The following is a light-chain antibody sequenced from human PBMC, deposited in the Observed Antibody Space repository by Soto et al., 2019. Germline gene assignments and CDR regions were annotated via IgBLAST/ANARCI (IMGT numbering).Light chain of an antibody. CDR2: LAS. J-gene: IGKJ3*01. CDR3: QHYYSPPFA. CDR1: QSILYSSNNKNY. V-gene: IGKV4-1*01. Sequence: DIVMTQSPDSLAVSLGERATINCKSSQSILYSSNNKNYLAWYQQRPGQPPKLLIYLASTRESGVPDRVSGSGSGTDFTLTISSLQAEDVAIYFCQHYYSPPFAFGPGTRVDI.